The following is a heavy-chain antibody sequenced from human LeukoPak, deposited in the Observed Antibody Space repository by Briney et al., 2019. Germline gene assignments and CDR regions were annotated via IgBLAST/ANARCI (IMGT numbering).Heavy chain of an antibody. CDR1: GFTFRNYW. J-gene: IGHJ4*02. CDR2: IKQDGSEK. CDR3: ANYYYETGGYSRSFDY. V-gene: IGHV3-7*01. Sequence: GGSLRLSCAASGFTFRNYWMNWVRQAPGKGLEWVANIKQDGSEKYYVDSVKGRFTISRDNAKNSLYLQMNSLGAEDTAVYYCANYYYETGGYSRSFDYWGQGTLVTVSS. D-gene: IGHD3-22*01.